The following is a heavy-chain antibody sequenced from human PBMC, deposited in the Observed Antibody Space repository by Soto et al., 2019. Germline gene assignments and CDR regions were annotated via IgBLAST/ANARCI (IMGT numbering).Heavy chain of an antibody. Sequence: QMQLQESGPGLVKSSETLSLTCAVSSASIISEQRWTWVRQPPGKGLEWIGEIHHSGTTNNNPSLKRRVTTPVHKSKDHFPLHLFSVPAAHRGFYYCAGFFHRYAIDPRAQGTLDTVPS. CDR1: SASIISEQR. J-gene: IGHJ5*02. D-gene: IGHD5-12*01. V-gene: IGHV4-4*02. CDR2: IHHSGTT. CDR3: AGFFHRYAIDP.